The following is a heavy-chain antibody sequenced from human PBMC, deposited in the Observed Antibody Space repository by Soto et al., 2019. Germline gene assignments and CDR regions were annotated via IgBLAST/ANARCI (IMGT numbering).Heavy chain of an antibody. V-gene: IGHV3-30*18. CDR3: TKSHSTALVPYYFDY. J-gene: IGHJ4*02. Sequence: QVRLVESGGGVVQPGTSLRLSCAASGFTFSSYAIHWVRQAPGKGLEWVAFMSSDGSNTFYADSLRGRFTVSRDNSKSTLYLQMNGLMPEDTAVYYCTKSHSTALVPYYFDYWGQGTLVTVSS. D-gene: IGHD5-18*01. CDR2: MSSDGSNT. CDR1: GFTFSSYA.